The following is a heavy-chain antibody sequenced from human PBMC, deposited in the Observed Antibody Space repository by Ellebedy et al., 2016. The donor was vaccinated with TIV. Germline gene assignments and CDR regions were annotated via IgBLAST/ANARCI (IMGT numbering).Heavy chain of an antibody. Sequence: GESLKISXAASGFTFSSYGMNWVRQAPGKGLEWVSYISSSSSTIYYADSVKGRFTISRDNAKNSLYLQMNSLRDEDTAVYYCARVTVRGCDYWGQGTLVTVSS. J-gene: IGHJ4*02. CDR3: ARVTVRGCDY. CDR1: GFTFSSYG. D-gene: IGHD4-17*01. V-gene: IGHV3-48*02. CDR2: ISSSSSTI.